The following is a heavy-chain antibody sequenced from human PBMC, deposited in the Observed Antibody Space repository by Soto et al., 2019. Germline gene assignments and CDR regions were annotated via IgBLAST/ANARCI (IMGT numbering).Heavy chain of an antibody. Sequence: SETLSLTCVVSGGSISTSNWWSWVRQPPGKGLEWIGEIYHSGVTNYNPSLNSRVTISVDKSNNQFSLNLTPVTAADTAVYYCARDGRYSGSYYHAFDIWSQRTMVTVSS. CDR2: IYHSGVT. J-gene: IGHJ3*02. CDR3: ARDGRYSGSYYHAFDI. CDR1: GGSISTSNW. D-gene: IGHD1-26*01. V-gene: IGHV4-4*02.